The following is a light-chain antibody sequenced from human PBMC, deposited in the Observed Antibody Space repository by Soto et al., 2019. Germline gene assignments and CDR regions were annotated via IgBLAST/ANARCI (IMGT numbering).Light chain of an antibody. CDR2: GAS. CDR1: QSVPSR. CDR3: QQYKSWPPIT. J-gene: IGKJ5*01. Sequence: EIVMTQSPATLSVSPMEYVTLSCMASQSVPSRIAWYQQKPGQAPSLLIYGASTRATGVPDRFSGTGSGTEFTLTISSLKSEDYAVYYCQQYKSWPPITFGQGTRLEIK. V-gene: IGKV3-15*01.